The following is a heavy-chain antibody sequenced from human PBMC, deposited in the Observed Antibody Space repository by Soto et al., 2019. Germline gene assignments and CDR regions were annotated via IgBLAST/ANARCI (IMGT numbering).Heavy chain of an antibody. CDR2: ISYEGSNK. CDR3: ARDENGSGSYYRIGGIDY. J-gene: IGHJ4*02. D-gene: IGHD3-10*01. CDR1: GFTFSSYG. Sequence: GGSLRLSCAASGFTFSSYGMHWVRQAPGKGLEWVTVISYEGSNKYYADSVKGRFTISRDNSKNTLYLQMNSLRAEDTAVYYFARDENGSGSYYRIGGIDYWGQGTLVTVSS. V-gene: IGHV3-30*03.